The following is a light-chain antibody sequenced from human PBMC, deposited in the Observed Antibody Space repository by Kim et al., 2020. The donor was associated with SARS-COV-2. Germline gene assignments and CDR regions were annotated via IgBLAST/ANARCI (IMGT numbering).Light chain of an antibody. J-gene: IGKJ4*01. CDR1: SNRR. V-gene: IGKV3-20*01. Sequence: SNRRLAWYQQKPGQAPRLLIYDASSRATGITDRFSGSGSGTDFTLTISRLEPEDFAVYYCQQYGASSLTFGGGTKVDIK. CDR3: QQYGASSLT. CDR2: DAS.